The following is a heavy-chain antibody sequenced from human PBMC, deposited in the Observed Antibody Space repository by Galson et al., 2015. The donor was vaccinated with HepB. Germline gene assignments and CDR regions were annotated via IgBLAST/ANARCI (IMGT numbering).Heavy chain of an antibody. CDR2: INAYDSST. Sequence: SVKVSCKASGYTFSSYSIAWVRQAPGQGLEWMGWINAYDSSTNYAPNLQGRATMTTETSTTTAYMELRRLGSDDTVVYYCARGALVAVVTSNLNNWFDPWGQRTLVTVSS. J-gene: IGHJ5*02. D-gene: IGHD2-15*01. CDR1: GYTFSSYS. V-gene: IGHV1-18*01. CDR3: ARGALVAVVTSNLNNWFDP.